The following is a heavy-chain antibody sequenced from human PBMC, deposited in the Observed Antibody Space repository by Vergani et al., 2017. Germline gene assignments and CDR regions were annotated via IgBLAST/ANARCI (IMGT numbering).Heavy chain of an antibody. CDR2: IHSSGTT. J-gene: IGHJ5*02. D-gene: IGHD3-16*01. V-gene: IGHV4-61*02. CDR3: ARDSWTSVLGGVYWFDT. Sequence: QVQLHESGPGLVKPSQTLSLPCTVSGGSITRRSFYWSWIRQPAGKGLEWIGRIHSSGTTNYNPSIKSRVTLSGDTSKNQLFLRMTPVNAADTAVYYCARDSWTSVLGGVYWFDTWGQGTLVSVSS. CDR1: GGSITRRSFY.